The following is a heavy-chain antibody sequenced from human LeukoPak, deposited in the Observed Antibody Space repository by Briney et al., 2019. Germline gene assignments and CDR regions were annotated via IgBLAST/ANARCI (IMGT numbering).Heavy chain of an antibody. CDR3: AKGGYASCFDP. V-gene: IGHV3-53*01. J-gene: IGHJ5*02. D-gene: IGHD2-15*01. CDR2: IKRDGSNT. Sequence: PGGSLRLSCAASGFTVSSNYMSWVRQAPGKGLEWVSTIKRDGSNTYYTDSVEGRFTISRDNSKNTLYLEMNTLRAEDTAVYYCAKGGYASCFDPWGQGAQVTVSS. CDR1: GFTVSSNY.